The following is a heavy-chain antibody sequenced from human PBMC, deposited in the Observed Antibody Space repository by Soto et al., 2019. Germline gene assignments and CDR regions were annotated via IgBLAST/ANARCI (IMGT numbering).Heavy chain of an antibody. J-gene: IGHJ5*02. CDR1: GGSVTTFT. D-gene: IGHD2-15*01. CDR2: FITIFRNP. Sequence: VQLVQSGAEVTKPGSSVKVSCKASGGSVTTFTISWLRQAPGQGLEWMGAFITIFRNPNFAQNFQGRVTITADESTNTAYMEMSGLTSEDTAVYFCATGAVAPAYPNWLDTWGQGTQGTVSS. CDR3: ATGAVAPAYPNWLDT. V-gene: IGHV1-69*12.